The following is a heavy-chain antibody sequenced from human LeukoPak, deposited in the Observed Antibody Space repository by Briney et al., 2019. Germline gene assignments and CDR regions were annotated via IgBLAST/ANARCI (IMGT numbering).Heavy chain of an antibody. V-gene: IGHV4-39*07. CDR1: GGSISSSSYY. CDR2: IYYSGST. D-gene: IGHD3-10*01. CDR3: ARGAVRGAQPVDY. Sequence: SETLSLTCTVSGGSISSSSYYWGWIRQPPGKGLEWIGSIYYSGSTYYNPSLKSRVTISVDTSKNQFSLKLSSVTAADTAVYYCARGAVRGAQPVDYWGQGTLVTVSS. J-gene: IGHJ4*02.